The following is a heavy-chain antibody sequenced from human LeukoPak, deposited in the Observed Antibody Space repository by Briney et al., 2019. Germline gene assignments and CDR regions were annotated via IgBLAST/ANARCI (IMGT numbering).Heavy chain of an antibody. Sequence: PGGSLRLSCAASGFAFSTYSMNWVRQAPGKGLEWVSSITSTSAYIYYADSVKGRFTISRDNAKNSLYLQMNSLRAEDMAVYYCARVAGGSYRFDYWGLGALVTVSS. CDR1: GFAFSTYS. J-gene: IGHJ4*02. V-gene: IGHV3-21*01. CDR2: ITSTSAYI. D-gene: IGHD1-26*01. CDR3: ARVAGGSYRFDY.